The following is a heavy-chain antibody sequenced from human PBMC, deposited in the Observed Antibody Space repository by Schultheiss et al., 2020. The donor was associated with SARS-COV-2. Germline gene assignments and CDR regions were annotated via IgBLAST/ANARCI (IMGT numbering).Heavy chain of an antibody. V-gene: IGHV3-21*04. D-gene: IGHD3-10*01. Sequence: GGSLRLSFAASGFTFDDYGMSWVRQAPGKGLEWVSSISSSSSYIHYADSVKGRFTISRDNAKTSLYLLMSSLRAEDTAVYYCAKDGSDLTRHDYWGQGTLVTVSS. CDR1: GFTFDDYG. CDR2: ISSSSSYI. CDR3: AKDGSDLTRHDY. J-gene: IGHJ4*02.